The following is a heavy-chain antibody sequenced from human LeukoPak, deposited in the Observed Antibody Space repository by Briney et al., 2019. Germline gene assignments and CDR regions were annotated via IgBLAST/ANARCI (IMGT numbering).Heavy chain of an antibody. CDR2: INPSGGST. D-gene: IGHD6-19*01. V-gene: IGHV1-46*02. J-gene: IGHJ4*02. Sequence: ASVKVSCKASGYTFNNHYMYWVRQAPGQGLEWMGVINPSGGSTSCAQKFQGRVTMTRDTSTRTVYMEVNSLRSEDTAVYYCARQGTYSSAIGMGYWGQGTLATVSS. CDR3: ARQGTYSSAIGMGY. CDR1: GYTFNNHY.